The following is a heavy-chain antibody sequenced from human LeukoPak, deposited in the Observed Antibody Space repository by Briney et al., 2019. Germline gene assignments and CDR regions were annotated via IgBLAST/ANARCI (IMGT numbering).Heavy chain of an antibody. D-gene: IGHD6-19*01. V-gene: IGHV3-74*01. CDR3: ARAPLYSSYFDY. CDR1: GFTFSSYW. CDR2: INRDGSST. J-gene: IGHJ4*02. Sequence: PGGSLRLSCAASGFTFSSYWMHWVRQAPGKGLAWVSGINRDGSSTNYADSVKGRFTISRDNAMNTLYLQMNSLRAEDTAVYYCARAPLYSSYFDYWGQGTLVTVSS.